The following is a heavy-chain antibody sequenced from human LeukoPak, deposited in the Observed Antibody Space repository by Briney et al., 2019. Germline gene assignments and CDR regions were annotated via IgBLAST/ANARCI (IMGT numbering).Heavy chain of an antibody. D-gene: IGHD6-19*01. CDR3: ARDYSSGPRGVAFDI. V-gene: IGHV4-59*01. CDR1: GGSISSYY. CDR2: IYYGGTT. J-gene: IGHJ3*02. Sequence: SETLSLTCTVSGGSISSYYWSWIRQPPGKGLEWIGYIYYGGTTNYDPPLKSRVTISVDTSKNQFSLKLSSVTAADTAVYYCARDYSSGPRGVAFDIWGQGTMVTVSS.